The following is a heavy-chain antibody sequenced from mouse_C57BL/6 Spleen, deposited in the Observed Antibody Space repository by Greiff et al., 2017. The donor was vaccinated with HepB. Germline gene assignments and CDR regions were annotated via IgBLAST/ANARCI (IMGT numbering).Heavy chain of an antibody. Sequence: VQLQQSGPELVKPGASVTIPCKASGYTFTDYNMDWVKQSHGKSLEWIGDINPNNGGTIYNQKFKGKATLTVDKSSSTAYMELRSLTSEDTAVYYCARRGGALLRAFDYWGQGTTLTVSS. CDR1: GYTFTDYN. J-gene: IGHJ2*01. CDR3: ARRGGALLRAFDY. D-gene: IGHD1-1*01. V-gene: IGHV1-18*01. CDR2: INPNNGGT.